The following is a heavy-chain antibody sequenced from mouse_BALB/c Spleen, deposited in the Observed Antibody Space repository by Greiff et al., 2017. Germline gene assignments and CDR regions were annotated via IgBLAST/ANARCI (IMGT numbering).Heavy chain of an antibody. CDR3: AIYYDYDVWFAY. V-gene: IGHV5-9-4*01. Sequence: EVKLMESGGGLVKPGGSLKLSCAASGFTFSSYAMSWVRQSPEKRLEWVAEISSGGSYTYYPDTVTGRFTISRDNAKNTLYLEMSSLRSEDTAMYYCAIYYDYDVWFAYWGQGTLVTVSA. J-gene: IGHJ3*01. CDR1: GFTFSSYA. CDR2: ISSGGSYT. D-gene: IGHD2-4*01.